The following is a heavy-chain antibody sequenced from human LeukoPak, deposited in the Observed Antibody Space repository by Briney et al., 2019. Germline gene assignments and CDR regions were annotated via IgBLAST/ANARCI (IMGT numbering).Heavy chain of an antibody. D-gene: IGHD2-2*01. J-gene: IGHJ5*02. CDR1: GGSISSGDYY. CDR3: ARAGAYCSSTSCYGQNWFDP. Sequence: SETLSLTCTVCGGSISSGDYYWSWIRQPPGKGLEWIGYIYYSGSTYYNPSLKSRVTISVDTSKNQFSLKLSSVTAADTAVYYCARAGAYCSSTSCYGQNWFDPWGQGTLVTVSS. CDR2: IYYSGST. V-gene: IGHV4-30-4*08.